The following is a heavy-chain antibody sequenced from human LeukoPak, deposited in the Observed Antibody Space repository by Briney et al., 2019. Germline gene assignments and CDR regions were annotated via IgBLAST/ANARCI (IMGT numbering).Heavy chain of an antibody. J-gene: IGHJ4*02. CDR2: FYHSGIT. V-gene: IGHV4-38-2*01. CDR3: ARGPADYNKLKPGDRDGYNYKSKRTPFDY. D-gene: IGHD5-24*01. Sequence: SGTLSLTCAVSGGSISSGYFWGWIRQPPGKGLEWIGSFYHSGITYYNPSLKSRVTISVEMSKNQFSLRLSSVTAADTAVYYCARGPADYNKLKPGDRDGYNYKSKRTPFDYWGQGTLVTISS. CDR1: GGSISSGYF.